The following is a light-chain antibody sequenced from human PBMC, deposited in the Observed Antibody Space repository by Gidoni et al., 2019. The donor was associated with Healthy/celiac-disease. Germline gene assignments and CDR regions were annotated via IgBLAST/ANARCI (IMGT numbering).Light chain of an antibody. J-gene: IGKJ2*01. CDR1: QSLLHSNGYNY. V-gene: IGKV2-28*01. CDR3: MQALQTPYT. Sequence: DIVMTQSTLSLPVTPGETASISCRSSQSLLHSNGYNYLDWYLQKPGQSPQLLIYWGSNRASGVPDRFSGSGSGTDFTLKISRVEAEDFGVYYCMQALQTPYTFGQGTKLEIK. CDR2: WGS.